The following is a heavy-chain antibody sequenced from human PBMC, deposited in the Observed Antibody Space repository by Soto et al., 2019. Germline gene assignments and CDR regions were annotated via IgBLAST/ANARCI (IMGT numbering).Heavy chain of an antibody. Sequence: SETLSLTCTVSGGSISGYHWSWIRQPPGEGLEWIGSIYSSGNTNYNPSLKSRVTISADTSKNEFSLRLRSVTTADTAVYYGARGQFNILTGYYIDFWGQGTLVTVSS. CDR3: ARGQFNILTGYYIDF. CDR1: GGSISGYH. V-gene: IGHV4-59*12. D-gene: IGHD3-9*01. J-gene: IGHJ4*02. CDR2: IYSSGNT.